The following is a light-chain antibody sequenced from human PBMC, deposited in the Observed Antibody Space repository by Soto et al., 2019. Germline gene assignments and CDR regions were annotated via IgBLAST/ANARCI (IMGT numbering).Light chain of an antibody. CDR2: AAS. J-gene: IGKJ1*01. Sequence: DIQMTQSPSSLSASVGDRVTITCRASQSISSYLNWYQQKPGKAPKLLIYAASSLQSGGPSRFSGSGSGTDFTLTISSLQPEDFAPYYCQQSYSTPPTFGQGTKVEIK. V-gene: IGKV1-39*01. CDR1: QSISSY. CDR3: QQSYSTPPT.